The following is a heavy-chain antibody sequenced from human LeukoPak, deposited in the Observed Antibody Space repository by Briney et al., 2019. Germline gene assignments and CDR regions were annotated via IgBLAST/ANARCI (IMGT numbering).Heavy chain of an antibody. Sequence: PGGSLRLSCAASGFTFSSYEMNWVRQAPGKGLEWVSAISGSGGSTYYADSVKGRFTISRDNSKNTLYLQMNSLRAEDTAVYYCAKAAPLYCSSTSCSALGNYYYYYMDVWGKGTTVTVSS. CDR3: AKAAPLYCSSTSCSALGNYYYYYMDV. CDR1: GFTFSSYE. CDR2: ISGSGGST. D-gene: IGHD2-2*01. V-gene: IGHV3-23*01. J-gene: IGHJ6*03.